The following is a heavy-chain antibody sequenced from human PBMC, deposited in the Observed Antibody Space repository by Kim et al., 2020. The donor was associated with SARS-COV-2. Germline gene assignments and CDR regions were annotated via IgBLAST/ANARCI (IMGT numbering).Heavy chain of an antibody. D-gene: IGHD5-12*01. CDR1: GYSFISYW. CDR2: ISPGDRRL. V-gene: IGHV5-51*01. CDR3: ARLGMSGYNAPKLDF. Sequence: GESLKISCKTSGYSFISYWIGWVRQQPGKGLEWMGIISPGDRRLMYSPSFQGLVTISADRSISTAYLEWSSLTASDSAMYYCARLGMSGYNAPKLDFWGQGTLVTVSS. J-gene: IGHJ4*02.